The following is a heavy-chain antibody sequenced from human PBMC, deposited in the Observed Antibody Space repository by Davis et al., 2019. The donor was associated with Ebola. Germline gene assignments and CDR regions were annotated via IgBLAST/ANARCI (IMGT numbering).Heavy chain of an antibody. Sequence: ASVQVSCKASGYTFISHYMHWVRQAPGQGLEWTGIINPSGGSTSYAQKFQGRVTMTRDTSTSPVYMELSSLRAEDTAVYYCARGEQQLVLLHELIIDFDYWGQGTLVTVSS. CDR1: GYTFISHY. CDR3: ARGEQQLVLLHELIIDFDY. D-gene: IGHD6-13*01. V-gene: IGHV1-46*01. J-gene: IGHJ4*02. CDR2: INPSGGST.